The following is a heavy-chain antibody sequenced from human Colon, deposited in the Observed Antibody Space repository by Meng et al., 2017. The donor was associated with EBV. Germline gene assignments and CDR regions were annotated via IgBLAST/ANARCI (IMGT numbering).Heavy chain of an antibody. CDR1: GASISSNNW. D-gene: IGHD5-24*01. J-gene: IGHJ4*02. CDR3: ARGNAYNAPSLDY. V-gene: IGHV4-4*02. Sequence: VQLQESGPGLVEPSGTLSLTCAVSGASISSNNWWSWVRQPPGKGLEWIGETYHGGNTNYNPSLKSRVTISVDRSNDQFSLSLSSVTAADTAVYYCARGNAYNAPSLDYWGQGTLVTVSS. CDR2: TYHGGNT.